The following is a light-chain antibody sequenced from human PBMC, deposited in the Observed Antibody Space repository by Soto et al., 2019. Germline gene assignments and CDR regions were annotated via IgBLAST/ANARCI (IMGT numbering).Light chain of an antibody. Sequence: SVLTQPASVSGSPGQPSTISCTGTSRDGGGYNYVSWYQEHPGKAPKLMIYEVSNRTSGVSNRISGSKSGKTASLTISGLQAEDEAYYYCSSYTSSSTYVSGSWTKVTLL. J-gene: IGLJ1*01. CDR1: SRDGGGYNY. CDR2: EVS. V-gene: IGLV2-14*01. CDR3: SSYTSSSTYV.